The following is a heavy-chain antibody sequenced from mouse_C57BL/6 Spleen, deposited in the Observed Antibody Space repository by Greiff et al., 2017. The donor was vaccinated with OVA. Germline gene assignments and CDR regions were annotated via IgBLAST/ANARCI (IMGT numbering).Heavy chain of an antibody. CDR1: GFTFSNYW. J-gene: IGHJ4*01. V-gene: IGHV6-3*01. Sequence: EVKVEESGGGLVQPGGSMKLSCVASGFTFSNYWMNWVRQSPEKGLEWVAQIRLKSDNYATHYAESVKGRFTISRDDSKSSVYLQMNNLRAEDTGIYYCTRHLRLEYAMDYWGQGTSVTVSS. CDR2: IRLKSDNYAT. D-gene: IGHD3-2*02. CDR3: TRHLRLEYAMDY.